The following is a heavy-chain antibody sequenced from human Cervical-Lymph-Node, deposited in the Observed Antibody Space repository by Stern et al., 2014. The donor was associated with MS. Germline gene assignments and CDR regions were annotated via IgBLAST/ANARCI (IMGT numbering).Heavy chain of an antibody. D-gene: IGHD2-21*01. V-gene: IGHV3-23*04. CDR3: AKDRPYSSIDN. CDR1: GFTFSSNA. Sequence: EMQLVESGGGLVQPGGSLRLSCAASGFTFSSNAMSWVRQAPGKGLQWVSTIGGVSPFTYYVDSVKGRFTISRDNSKNTLFLQMNSLRPEDTAIYYCAKDRPYSSIDNWGQGTLVTVSS. CDR2: IGGVSPFT. J-gene: IGHJ4*02.